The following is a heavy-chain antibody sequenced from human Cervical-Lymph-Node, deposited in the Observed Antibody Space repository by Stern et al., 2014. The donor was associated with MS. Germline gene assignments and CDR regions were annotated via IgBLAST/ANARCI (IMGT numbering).Heavy chain of an antibody. CDR1: GDSINNYY. Sequence: QVQLQESGPGLVKPSDTLSLICTVSGDSINNYYWAWIRQPAGRGLEWVGRIYSSGTTNYNPSLKSRVTMSIDTSKNQFSLMLTSVTAADTAIYYCARDKRQLAARGIEGGFDPWGPGTLVTVSS. CDR3: ARDKRQLAARGIEGGFDP. V-gene: IGHV4-4*07. CDR2: IYSSGTT. D-gene: IGHD6-13*01. J-gene: IGHJ5*02.